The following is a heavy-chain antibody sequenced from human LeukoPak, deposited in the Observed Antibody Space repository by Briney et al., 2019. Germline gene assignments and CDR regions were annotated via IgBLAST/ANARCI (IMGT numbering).Heavy chain of an antibody. D-gene: IGHD5-18*01. CDR1: GASISSGSYY. V-gene: IGHV4-61*02. CDR3: ARARGYSYGYFDY. Sequence: PSQTLSLTCTVSGASISSGSYYWSWIRQSAGKGLEWIGRIYTNGTTKYNPSLKGRVTISVDMSKNQFSLKLSSVTAADTAVYYCARARGYSYGYFDYWGQGTLVTVSS. CDR2: IYTNGTT. J-gene: IGHJ4*02.